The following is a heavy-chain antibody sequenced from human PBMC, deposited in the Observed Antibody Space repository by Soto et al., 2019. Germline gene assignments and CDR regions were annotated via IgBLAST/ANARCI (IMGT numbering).Heavy chain of an antibody. CDR1: GFTFSSYA. J-gene: IGHJ6*03. Sequence: EVQLLESGGGLVQPGGSLRLSCAASGFTFSSYAMSWVRQAPGKGLEWVSAISGSGGSTYYADSVKGRFTISRDNSKNTLYLQMNSLRAEDTAVYYCAKDLMVQTPYYYYYMDVWGKGTTVTVSS. D-gene: IGHD3-10*01. CDR2: ISGSGGST. CDR3: AKDLMVQTPYYYYYMDV. V-gene: IGHV3-23*01.